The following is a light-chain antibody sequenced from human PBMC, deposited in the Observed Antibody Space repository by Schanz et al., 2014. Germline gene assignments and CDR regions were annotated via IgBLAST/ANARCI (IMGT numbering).Light chain of an antibody. CDR2: DVS. V-gene: IGLV2-14*03. CDR1: SSDVGGYNY. J-gene: IGLJ3*02. CDR3: CSYAGSSTWV. Sequence: QSALTQPASVSGSPGQSITISCTGTSSDVGGYNYVSWYQQYPGKAPKLMIYDVSNRPSGVSNRISGSKSGNTASLTISGVQAEDEADYYCCSYAGSSTWVFGGGTKLTVL.